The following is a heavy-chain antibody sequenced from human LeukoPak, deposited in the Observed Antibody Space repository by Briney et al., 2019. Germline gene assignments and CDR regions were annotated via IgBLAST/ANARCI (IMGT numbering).Heavy chain of an antibody. D-gene: IGHD6-25*01. J-gene: IGHJ4*02. CDR2: IYYTGTT. CDR1: GGSISSSGYY. CDR3: ARSSGTGTFSY. V-gene: IGHV4-39*01. Sequence: PSETLSLTCTVSGGSISSSGYYWGWIRQPPGKGLESIGSIYYTGTTSYNPSLKSRLTISVDTSKNQFSLKLSSVTAADTAVYYCARSSGTGTFSYWGQGTLVTVSS.